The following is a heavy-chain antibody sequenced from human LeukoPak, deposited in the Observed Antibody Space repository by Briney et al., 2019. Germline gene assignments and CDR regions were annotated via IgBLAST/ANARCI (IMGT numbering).Heavy chain of an antibody. J-gene: IGHJ4*02. CDR2: ISSSSSYI. CDR1: GLTFSSYS. D-gene: IGHD3-22*01. Sequence: GGSLRLSCAASGLTFSSYSMNWVRQAPGKGLEWVSSISSSSSYIYYADSVKGRSTISRDNAKNSLYLQMNSLRAEDTAVYYCAGAPYDSSGYYYYWGQGTLVTVSS. CDR3: AGAPYDSSGYYYY. V-gene: IGHV3-21*01.